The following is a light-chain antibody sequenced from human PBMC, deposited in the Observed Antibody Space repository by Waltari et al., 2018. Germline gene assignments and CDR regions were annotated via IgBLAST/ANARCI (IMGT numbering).Light chain of an antibody. CDR1: QSVSNR. J-gene: IGKJ4*01. Sequence: EIVMTQSPATLSVSPGERATLSCRASQSVSNRLAWYQRIPGQAPRLLIYDAFARATGVPGRFSGSGSGTEFTLTISSLRSEDFAVYYCQQYDNWPLTFGGGTKVDI. CDR3: QQYDNWPLT. V-gene: IGKV3-15*01. CDR2: DAF.